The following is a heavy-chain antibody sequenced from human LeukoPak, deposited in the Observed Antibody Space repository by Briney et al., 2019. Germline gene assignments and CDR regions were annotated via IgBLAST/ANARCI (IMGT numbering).Heavy chain of an antibody. D-gene: IGHD2-2*01. CDR1: GYTFTSYA. Sequence: GASVKVSCKASGYTFTSYAMHWVRQAPGQRLEWMGWINAGNGNTKYSQKFQGRVTITRDTSASTAYMELSSLRSEDTAVYYCARDRYEVVPAAIPYYGMDVWGQGTTVTVSS. CDR3: ARDRYEVVPAAIPYYGMDV. CDR2: INAGNGNT. J-gene: IGHJ6*02. V-gene: IGHV1-3*01.